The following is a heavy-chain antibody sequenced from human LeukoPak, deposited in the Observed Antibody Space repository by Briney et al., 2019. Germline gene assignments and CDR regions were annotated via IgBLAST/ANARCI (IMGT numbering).Heavy chain of an antibody. V-gene: IGHV3-21*01. CDR3: ARDSYGDYGGFDY. Sequence: PGGSLRLSCAASGFTFSDYRMHWVRQAPGKGLEWVSSISGSTSYMYYADSVKGRFTISRDNAKNSLYLQMNSLRAEDTAVYYCARDSYGDYGGFDYWGQGTLVTVSS. J-gene: IGHJ4*02. CDR1: GFTFSDYR. CDR2: ISGSTSYM. D-gene: IGHD4-17*01.